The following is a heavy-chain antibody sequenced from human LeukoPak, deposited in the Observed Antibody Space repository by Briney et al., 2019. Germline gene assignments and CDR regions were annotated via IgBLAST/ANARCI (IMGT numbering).Heavy chain of an antibody. V-gene: IGHV3-30*04. J-gene: IGHJ1*01. Sequence: PGGSLRLSCVASGFTFSSYVMHWVRQAPGKGLEWVAIISYDGSNEYYADSVKGRFTISRDNSKSTLYLQMNSLRAADTAVYYCAAHYYDSSGYYGLGFAEYFQHWGQGTLVTVSS. CDR3: AAHYYDSSGYYGLGFAEYFQH. D-gene: IGHD3-22*01. CDR2: ISYDGSNE. CDR1: GFTFSSYV.